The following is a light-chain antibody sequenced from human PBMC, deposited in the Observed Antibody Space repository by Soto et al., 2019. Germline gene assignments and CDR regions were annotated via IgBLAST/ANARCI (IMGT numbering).Light chain of an antibody. CDR2: KVS. Sequence: DVVVTQSPLSLPVTLGQPASISCRSSQSLVHSDGNTYLNWFQQRPGQSPRRLIYKVSNRDSGVPDRFSGSGSGTDFTLKISRVEAEDVGVYYCMQGTHSPRSFGGGTKVETK. CDR1: QSLVHSDGNTY. CDR3: MQGTHSPRS. J-gene: IGKJ4*01. V-gene: IGKV2-30*02.